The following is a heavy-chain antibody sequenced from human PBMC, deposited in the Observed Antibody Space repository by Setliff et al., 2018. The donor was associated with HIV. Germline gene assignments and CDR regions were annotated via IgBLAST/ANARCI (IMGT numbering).Heavy chain of an antibody. V-gene: IGHV3-48*01. J-gene: IGHJ4*02. D-gene: IGHD6-13*01. CDR3: SRDSGSTWYASSRSDY. Sequence: PGGSLRLSCAASGFTFSNYGMNWVRQAPGKGLEWVSYISDSSSTIYYAGSVRGRFTISRDNARNSLYLQMNSLRAEDTAVYYCSRDSGSTWYASSRSDYWGQGTLGTVSS. CDR1: GFTFSNYG. CDR2: ISDSSSTI.